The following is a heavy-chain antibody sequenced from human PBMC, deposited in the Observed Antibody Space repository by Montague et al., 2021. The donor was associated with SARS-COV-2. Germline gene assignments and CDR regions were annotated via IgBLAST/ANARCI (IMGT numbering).Heavy chain of an antibody. CDR1: GDSISNHY. CDR2: ISDRGNT. CDR3: ARIRGFGELFPIHHYYGMDV. D-gene: IGHD3-10*01. Sequence: SETLSLTCSVSGDSISNHYWSWIRQPPGKGLEWIGYISDRGNTKYNTSLKSPVTISADTPKNQFSLRLSSVTAADTAVYYCARIRGFGELFPIHHYYGMDVWGQGTTVTVSS. J-gene: IGHJ6*02. V-gene: IGHV4-59*11.